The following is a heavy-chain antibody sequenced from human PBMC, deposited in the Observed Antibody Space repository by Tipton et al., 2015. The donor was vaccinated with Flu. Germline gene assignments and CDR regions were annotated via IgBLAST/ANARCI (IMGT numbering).Heavy chain of an antibody. CDR3: AKTGGISTPYYGLDV. Sequence: QLVQSGADVKKPGESLKTSCKGSGFIFTNYWIAWVRQMPGQGLEWMGIIYPGDSDTRYSPSFQGQVTISADKSSDTAYLQWASLKASATATYYCAKTGGISTPYYGLDVWGQGTTVTVSS. D-gene: IGHD1-14*01. CDR1: GFIFTNYW. V-gene: IGHV5-51*01. J-gene: IGHJ6*02. CDR2: IYPGDSDT.